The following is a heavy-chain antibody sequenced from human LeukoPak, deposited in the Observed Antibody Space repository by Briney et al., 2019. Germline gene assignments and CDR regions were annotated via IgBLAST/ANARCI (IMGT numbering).Heavy chain of an antibody. J-gene: IGHJ4*02. Sequence: GGSLRLSCAASGFTFSTSPMNWVRQAPGKGPEWVSYISSSSGTIYCADSVKGRFTISRDNAENSLYLQMNSLRAEDTAVYYCARGPGSGHYFDYWGQGTLVTVSS. CDR2: ISSSSGTI. CDR1: GFTFSTSP. V-gene: IGHV3-48*04. D-gene: IGHD2-15*01. CDR3: ARGPGSGHYFDY.